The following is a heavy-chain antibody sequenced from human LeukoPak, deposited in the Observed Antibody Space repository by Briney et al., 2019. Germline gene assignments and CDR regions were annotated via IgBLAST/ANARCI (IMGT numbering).Heavy chain of an antibody. D-gene: IGHD2-15*01. CDR1: GGSISSSSYY. J-gene: IGHJ3*02. CDR2: IYYSGST. CDR3: ARREGYCSGGSCYHAFDI. V-gene: IGHV4-61*05. Sequence: SETLSLTCTVSGGSISSSSYYWSWIRQPPGKGLEWIGYIYYSGSTNYNPSLKSRVTISVDTSKNQFSLKLSSVTAADTAVYYCARREGYCSGGSCYHAFDIWGQGTMVTVSS.